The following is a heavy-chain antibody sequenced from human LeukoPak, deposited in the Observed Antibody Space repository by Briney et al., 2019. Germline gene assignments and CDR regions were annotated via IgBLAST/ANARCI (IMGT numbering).Heavy chain of an antibody. Sequence: ASVKVSCKASGYTFTSYGISWVRQAPGQALEWMGWISGYSGNTNYAQKLQGRVTMTTDTSTSTAYMELRSLRSDDTAVYYCARDFHRSGYYHYFHYWGQGTLVTVSS. CDR2: ISGYSGNT. CDR3: ARDFHRSGYYHYFHY. CDR1: GYTFTSYG. D-gene: IGHD3-22*01. J-gene: IGHJ4*02. V-gene: IGHV1-18*01.